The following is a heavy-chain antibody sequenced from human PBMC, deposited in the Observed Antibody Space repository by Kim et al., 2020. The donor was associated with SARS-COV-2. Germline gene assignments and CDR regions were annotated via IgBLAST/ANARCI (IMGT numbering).Heavy chain of an antibody. Sequence: ASVKVSCKASGYTFTSYGISWVRQAPGQGLEWMGWISAYNGNTNYAQKLQGRVTMTTDTSTSTAYMELRSLRSDDTAVYYCARITYYDFWSGYISAPTYQPNFDYWGQGTLVTVSS. CDR1: GYTFTSYG. CDR3: ARITYYDFWSGYISAPTYQPNFDY. CDR2: ISAYNGNT. J-gene: IGHJ4*02. V-gene: IGHV1-18*04. D-gene: IGHD3-3*01.